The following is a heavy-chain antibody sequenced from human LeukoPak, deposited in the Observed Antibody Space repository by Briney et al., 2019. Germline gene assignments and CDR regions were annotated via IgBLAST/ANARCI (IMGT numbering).Heavy chain of an antibody. Sequence: PGRSLRLSCAASGFTFSSYEMNWVRQAPGKGLEWVSYISSSGSTIYYADSVKGRFTISRDNAKNSLYLQMNSLRAEDTAVYYCARGGYSYLFDYWGQGTLVTVSS. CDR3: ARGGYSYLFDY. J-gene: IGHJ4*02. D-gene: IGHD5-18*01. CDR1: GFTFSSYE. V-gene: IGHV3-48*03. CDR2: ISSSGSTI.